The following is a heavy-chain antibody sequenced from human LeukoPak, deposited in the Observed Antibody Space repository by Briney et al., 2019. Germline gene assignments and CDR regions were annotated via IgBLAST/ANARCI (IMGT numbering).Heavy chain of an antibody. J-gene: IGHJ3*02. CDR1: GGSISSYY. V-gene: IGHV4-59*01. Sequence: SETLSLTCTVSGGSISSYYWSWIRQPPGKGLEWIGYIYYSGSTNYNPSLKSRVTISVDTSKNQFSLKLSSVTAADTAVYYCARESLYIVGATNAFDIWGQGTIVTVSS. D-gene: IGHD1-26*01. CDR2: IYYSGST. CDR3: ARESLYIVGATNAFDI.